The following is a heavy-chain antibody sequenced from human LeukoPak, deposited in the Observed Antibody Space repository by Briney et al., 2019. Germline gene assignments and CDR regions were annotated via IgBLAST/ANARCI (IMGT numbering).Heavy chain of an antibody. CDR3: ARDRGSSGYYYGYYYYGMDV. D-gene: IGHD3-22*01. CDR2: IYYSGST. V-gene: IGHV4-61*08. J-gene: IGHJ6*02. CDR1: GGSISSGGYY. Sequence: SETLSLTCTVSGGSISSGGYYWSWIRQPPGKGLEWIGYIYYSGSTNYNPSLKSRVTISVDTSKNQFSLKLSSVTAADTAVYYCARDRGSSGYYYGYYYYGMDVWGQGTTVTVSS.